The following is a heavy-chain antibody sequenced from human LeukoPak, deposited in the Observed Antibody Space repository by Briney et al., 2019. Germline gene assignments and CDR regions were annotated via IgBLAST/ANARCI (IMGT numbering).Heavy chain of an antibody. CDR3: ARGYCSSTSCYKVFGY. D-gene: IGHD2-2*02. Sequence: GGSLRLSCAASGFTFSSYAMHWVRQAPGKGLEWVAVISYDGSIKYYADSVKGRFTISRDNSKNTLYLQMNSLRAEDTAVYYCARGYCSSTSCYKVFGYWGQGTLVTVSS. CDR2: ISYDGSIK. CDR1: GFTFSSYA. V-gene: IGHV3-30-3*01. J-gene: IGHJ4*02.